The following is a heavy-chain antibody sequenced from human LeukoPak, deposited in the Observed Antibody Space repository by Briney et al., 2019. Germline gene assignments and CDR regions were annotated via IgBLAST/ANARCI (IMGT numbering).Heavy chain of an antibody. Sequence: GGSLRLSCAASGFTFSSYSMNWVRQAPGKGLEWVSGISWNSGSIGYADSVKGRFTISRDNAKNSLYLQMNSLRAEDTALYYCAKGHSGSYPYYYGMDVWGQGTTVTVSS. V-gene: IGHV3-9*01. CDR2: ISWNSGSI. CDR1: GFTFSSYS. J-gene: IGHJ6*02. D-gene: IGHD1-26*01. CDR3: AKGHSGSYPYYYGMDV.